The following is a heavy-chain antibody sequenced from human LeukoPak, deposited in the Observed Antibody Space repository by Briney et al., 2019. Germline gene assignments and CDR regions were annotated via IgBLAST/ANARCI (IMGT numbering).Heavy chain of an antibody. CDR3: SRNGLVDFDY. CDR2: IRRRAYGGAA. CDR1: GFAFDDFA. Sequence: GGSLRLSCTTSGFAFDDFAMSWVRQPAGKGLEWVGFIRRRAYGGAAEYAASVKGRFIISRDDSKGIAYLQMNSLRTEDTAVYYCSRNGLVDFDYWGQGSRVIVSP. V-gene: IGHV3-49*04. J-gene: IGHJ4*02.